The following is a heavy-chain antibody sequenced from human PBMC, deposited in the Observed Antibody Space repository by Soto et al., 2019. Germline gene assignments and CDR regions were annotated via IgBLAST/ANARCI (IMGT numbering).Heavy chain of an antibody. D-gene: IGHD1-20*01. J-gene: IGHJ5*02. V-gene: IGHV3-15*01. CDR2: IKSKTDGGTT. Sequence: PWESXRLACSASGFTFIDAWIIWVRHAPGAGLEWLGRIKSKTDGGTTDHAAPAKVRFTISRDVSKTTLYMKMNNMKTEDTAVYYCNTDNKLNGTKSWGQGTRVTVSS. CDR1: GFTFIDAW. CDR3: NTDNKLNGTKS.